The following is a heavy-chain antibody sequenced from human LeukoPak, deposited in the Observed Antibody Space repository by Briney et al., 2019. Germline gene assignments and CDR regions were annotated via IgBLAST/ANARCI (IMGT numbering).Heavy chain of an antibody. CDR1: DGSHPNYD. J-gene: IGHJ4*02. D-gene: IGHD4-17*01. CDR2: VHYSGTA. V-gene: IGHV4-59*01. Sequence: SETLSLTCTVSDGSHPNYDWSWVRQPPGKGLEVIGHVHYSGTANYNPSRRSRVTISRDASKQHFFLKLKSVTAADTAGYYCARGYGDFRVEGRYFHSWGQGTLVTVSS. CDR3: ARGYGDFRVEGRYFHS.